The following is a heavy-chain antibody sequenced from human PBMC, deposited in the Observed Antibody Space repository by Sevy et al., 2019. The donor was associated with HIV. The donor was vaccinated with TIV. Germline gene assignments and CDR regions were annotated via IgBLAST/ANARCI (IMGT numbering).Heavy chain of an antibody. D-gene: IGHD2-15*01. V-gene: IGHV4-34*01. CDR2: INHSGST. J-gene: IGHJ6*03. CDR3: ARWSGYCSGGSCYYYYYYYMDV. CDR1: GGSFSGYY. Sequence: SETLSLTCAVYGGSFSGYYWSWIRQPPGKGLEWIGEINHSGSTNYNPSLKSRVTISVDTSKNQFSLKLSSVTAADTAVYYCARWSGYCSGGSCYYYYYYYMDVWGKGTTVTVSS.